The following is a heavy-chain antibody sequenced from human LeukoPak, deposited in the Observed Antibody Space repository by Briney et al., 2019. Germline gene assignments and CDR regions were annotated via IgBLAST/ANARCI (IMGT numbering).Heavy chain of an antibody. Sequence: PGGSLRLSCAPSGFTFSSYSMNWVRPAPGKGLEWVSYIDSSSSTIYYADSVNGRLTISRDNAKNSLYLQMNSLRAEDTAVYYCARDWIQLSFDYWGQGTLVTVSS. CDR3: ARDWIQLSFDY. CDR1: GFTFSSYS. D-gene: IGHD5-18*01. J-gene: IGHJ4*02. V-gene: IGHV3-48*01. CDR2: IDSSSSTI.